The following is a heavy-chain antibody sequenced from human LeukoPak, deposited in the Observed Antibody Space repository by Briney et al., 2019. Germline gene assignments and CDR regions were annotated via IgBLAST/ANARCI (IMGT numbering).Heavy chain of an antibody. CDR2: IKSKTDGGTT. Sequence: GGSLRLSCAASGFTFSNAWMSWVRQAPGKGLEWVGRIKSKTDGGTTDYAAPVKGRFTISRDDSKNTLYLQMNSLKTEDTAVYYCTTGQWTWRRGVAYYCYMDVWGKGTTVTVSS. CDR3: TTGQWTWRRGVAYYCYMDV. D-gene: IGHD2-8*01. CDR1: GFTFSNAW. V-gene: IGHV3-15*01. J-gene: IGHJ6*03.